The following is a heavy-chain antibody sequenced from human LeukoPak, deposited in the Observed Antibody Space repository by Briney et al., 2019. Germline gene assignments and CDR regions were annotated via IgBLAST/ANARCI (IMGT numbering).Heavy chain of an antibody. D-gene: IGHD2-2*02. CDR1: GFTFSSYS. J-gene: IGHJ4*02. CDR3: ARDPGHCSSTSCYKFFDY. V-gene: IGHV3-21*01. Sequence: GGSLRLSCAASGFTFSSYSMNWVRQAPGKGLEWVSSISSSSSYIYYADSVKGRFTVSRDNAKNSLYLQMNSLRAEDTAAYYCARDPGHCSSTSCYKFFDYWGQGTLVTVSS. CDR2: ISSSSSYI.